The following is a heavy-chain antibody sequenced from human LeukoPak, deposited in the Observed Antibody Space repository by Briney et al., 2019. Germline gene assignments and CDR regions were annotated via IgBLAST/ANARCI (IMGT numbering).Heavy chain of an antibody. V-gene: IGHV4-59*01. J-gene: IGHJ6*02. CDR2: IYYSGIT. CDR1: GGSISNYY. Sequence: SETLSLTCTFSGGSISNYYWSWIRQPPGKGLEWIGNIYYSGITNYDPSLKSRVTISVDTSKNQFSLRLSSVTAADTAVYYCARVRTVTTGIYCGMDVWGQGTTVTVSS. CDR3: ARVRTVTTGIYCGMDV. D-gene: IGHD4-17*01.